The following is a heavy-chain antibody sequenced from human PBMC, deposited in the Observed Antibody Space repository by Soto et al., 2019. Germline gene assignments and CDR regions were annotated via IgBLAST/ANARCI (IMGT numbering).Heavy chain of an antibody. D-gene: IGHD3-9*01. J-gene: IGHJ5*02. Sequence: QVQLVQSGAEVKKPGSSVKVSCKASGGTFSSYAISWVRQAPGQGLEWMGGIIPIFGTANYAQKFQGRVTINAEESTSTAYMELSSLRSEDTAVYYCARGIITIFETNVNWFDPWGQGTLVTVSS. CDR3: ARGIITIFETNVNWFDP. V-gene: IGHV1-69*01. CDR2: IIPIFGTA. CDR1: GGTFSSYA.